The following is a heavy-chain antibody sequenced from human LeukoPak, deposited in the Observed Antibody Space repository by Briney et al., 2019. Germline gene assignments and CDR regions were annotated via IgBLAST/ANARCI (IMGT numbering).Heavy chain of an antibody. V-gene: IGHV3-66*01. CDR3: ARDPGGDNAY. CDR1: GFTVRSNY. J-gene: IGHJ4*02. D-gene: IGHD4-17*01. Sequence: GSLRLSCAASGFTVRSNYMSWVRQAPGKGLEWVSLIFNDGSTHYADSVKARFTISRDSSMDTLYLQMNSLRVEDTAVYYCARDPGGDNAYWGQGTLVTVSS. CDR2: IFNDGST.